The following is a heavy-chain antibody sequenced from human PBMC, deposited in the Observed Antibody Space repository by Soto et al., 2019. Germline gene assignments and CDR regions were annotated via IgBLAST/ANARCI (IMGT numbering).Heavy chain of an antibody. CDR2: INAGNGNT. D-gene: IGHD3-3*01. V-gene: IGHV1-3*01. Sequence: ASVKVSCKASGYTFTSYAIHWVRQAPGQRLEWMGWINAGNGNTKYSQKFQGRVTITRDTSASTAYMELSSLRSEDTAVYYCASENTLDYDFRSGPRGYYGMDVWGQGTTVTVSS. CDR3: ASENTLDYDFRSGPRGYYGMDV. J-gene: IGHJ6*02. CDR1: GYTFTSYA.